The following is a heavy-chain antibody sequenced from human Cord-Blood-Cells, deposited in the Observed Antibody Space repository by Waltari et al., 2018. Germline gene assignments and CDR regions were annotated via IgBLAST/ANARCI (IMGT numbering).Heavy chain of an antibody. CDR2: IIPIFVTA. CDR1: EGTFSSYA. J-gene: IGHJ4*02. CDR3: ARVPASSGWSHRTVDY. V-gene: IGHV1-69*01. Sequence: QVQLVQSGAEVKKPGSSVKVSCKASEGTFSSYAISWVRQAPGQGLAWMGGIIPIFVTANYAQKFQGRVTITADESTSTAYMELSSLRSEDTAVYYCARVPASSGWSHRTVDYWGQGTLGTVSS. D-gene: IGHD6-19*01.